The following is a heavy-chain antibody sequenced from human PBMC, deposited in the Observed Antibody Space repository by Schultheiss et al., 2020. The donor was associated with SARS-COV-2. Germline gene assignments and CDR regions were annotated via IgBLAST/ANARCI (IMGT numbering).Heavy chain of an antibody. CDR3: VRDRSWWTPYNCFDL. Sequence: GESLKISCVASGFTFSSYGMHWVRQAPGKGLEFVASIRSSGRDIYYADSMQGRFTVSRDNANNSLYLQMHSLRAEDTAVYYCVRDRSWWTPYNCFDLWGRGTLVTVSS. CDR2: IRSSGRDI. J-gene: IGHJ5*02. CDR1: GFTFSSYG. V-gene: IGHV3-21*01. D-gene: IGHD2-15*01.